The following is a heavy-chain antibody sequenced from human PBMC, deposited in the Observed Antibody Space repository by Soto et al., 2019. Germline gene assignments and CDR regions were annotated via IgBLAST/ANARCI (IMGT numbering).Heavy chain of an antibody. CDR2: IYWNDDK. Sequence: SGPTLVNPTQTLTLTCTFSGFSLSSTGVGVGWIRRPPGKALEWLALIYWNDDKRYSPSLKSRLTITKDTSKNQVVLSMTIMGPVDTATYFCAHVDSLSYYYYAMDVWGQGTTVTVSS. J-gene: IGHJ6*02. V-gene: IGHV2-5*01. CDR1: GFSLSSTGVG. CDR3: AHVDSLSYYYYAMDV.